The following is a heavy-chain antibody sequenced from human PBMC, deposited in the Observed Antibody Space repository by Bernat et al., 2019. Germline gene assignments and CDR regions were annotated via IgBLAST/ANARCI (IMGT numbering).Heavy chain of an antibody. D-gene: IGHD3-22*01. V-gene: IGHV3-7*04. CDR1: GFTFSSYW. CDR2: VKLDGSDP. CDR3: ARDPYDYHSTGPYFGAFDV. Sequence: EVQLVESGGGLVQPGGSLRLSCAASGFTFSSYWMSWVRQAPGKGLEWVANVKLDGSDPVYVDSVKGRFTVSRDNTKNSLYLQMSSLRVEDTAVYYCARDPYDYHSTGPYFGAFDVWGQGTMVTVSS. J-gene: IGHJ3*01.